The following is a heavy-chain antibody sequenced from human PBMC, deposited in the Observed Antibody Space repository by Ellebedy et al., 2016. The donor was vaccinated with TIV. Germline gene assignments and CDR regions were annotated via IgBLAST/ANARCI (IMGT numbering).Heavy chain of an antibody. V-gene: IGHV3-15*01. D-gene: IGHD5-12*01. CDR1: GFNFTNAC. CDR2: IRSETTGGRT. J-gene: IGHJ4*02. Sequence: GESLKISCAASGFNFTNACMTWVRQAPGKGLVWVGRIRSETTGGRTEYAAAVKGRFTFSRDDSKSTVYLQMNSLKSEDTAIYYCTTSLYSGYDWGSDYWGQGTLVTVSP. CDR3: TTSLYSGYDWGSDY.